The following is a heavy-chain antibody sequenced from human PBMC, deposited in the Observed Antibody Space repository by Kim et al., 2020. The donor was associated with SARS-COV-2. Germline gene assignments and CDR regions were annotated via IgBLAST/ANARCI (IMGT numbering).Heavy chain of an antibody. Sequence: SETLSLTCAVYGGSFSGYYWSWIRQPPGKGLEWIGEINHSGSTNYNPSLKSRVTISVDTSKNQFSLKLSSVTAADTAVYYCASIYRTYYYDSSGYDYYYYYMDVWGTGTTVTVSS. J-gene: IGHJ6*03. D-gene: IGHD3-22*01. V-gene: IGHV4-34*01. CDR1: GGSFSGYY. CDR3: ASIYRTYYYDSSGYDYYYYYMDV. CDR2: INHSGST.